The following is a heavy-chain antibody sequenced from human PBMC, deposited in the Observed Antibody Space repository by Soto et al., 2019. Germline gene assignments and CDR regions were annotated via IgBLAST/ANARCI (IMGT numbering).Heavy chain of an antibody. V-gene: IGHV4-4*07. CDR1: GGAINSYY. Sequence: SSETLSLTCTVSGGAINSYYWTWIRQPAGKGLEWIGRIYSSGSTNYNPSLKSRVTISLDTSMNHFSLRLSSVTAADTAVYYCARGQRFSDWFDPWGQGTLVTVSS. J-gene: IGHJ5*02. CDR2: IYSSGST. CDR3: ARGQRFSDWFDP. D-gene: IGHD3-3*01.